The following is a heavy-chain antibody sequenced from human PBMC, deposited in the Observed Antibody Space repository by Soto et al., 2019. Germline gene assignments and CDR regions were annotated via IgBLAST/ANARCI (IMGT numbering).Heavy chain of an antibody. J-gene: IGHJ4*02. D-gene: IGHD3-22*01. CDR1: GVSFIGFY. CDR2: INHSGST. Sequence: SETLSLTCAVYGVSFIGFYWTWIRQSPWKVLEWIGEINHSGSTNYNPSLKSQVTISVDTSKNQFSLKLRSVTAADTAVYYCARGINMIVAVQGDETGKYYFDSWGKGTLVTV. V-gene: IGHV4-34*01. CDR3: ARGINMIVAVQGDETGKYYFDS.